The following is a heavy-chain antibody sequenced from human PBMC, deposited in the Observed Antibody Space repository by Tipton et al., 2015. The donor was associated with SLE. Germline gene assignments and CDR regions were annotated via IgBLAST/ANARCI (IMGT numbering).Heavy chain of an antibody. CDR3: ARGIITMIVVARGAFDI. D-gene: IGHD3-22*01. V-gene: IGHV1-46*01. J-gene: IGHJ3*02. CDR1: GCTFTSYY. CDR2: INPSGGST. Sequence: QVQLVQSGAEVKKPGASVKVSCKASGCTFTSYYMHWVRQAPGQGLGWMGIINPSGGSTSYAQKFQGRVTMTRDTSTSTVYMELSSLRSEDTAVYYCARGIITMIVVARGAFDIWGQGTMVTVSS.